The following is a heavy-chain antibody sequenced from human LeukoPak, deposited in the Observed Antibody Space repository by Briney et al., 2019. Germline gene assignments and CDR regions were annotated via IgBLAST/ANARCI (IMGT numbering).Heavy chain of an antibody. V-gene: IGHV4-59*01. CDR1: GGSISSYY. CDR3: ARVRMEWLFRWFAFDI. J-gene: IGHJ3*02. CDR2: IYYSGST. Sequence: SETLSLTCTVSGGSISSYYWSWLRQPPGKGLEWIGYIYYSGSTNYNPSLKSRVTISVDTSKNQFSLKLSSVTAADTAVYYCARVRMEWLFRWFAFDIWGQGTMVTVSS. D-gene: IGHD3-3*01.